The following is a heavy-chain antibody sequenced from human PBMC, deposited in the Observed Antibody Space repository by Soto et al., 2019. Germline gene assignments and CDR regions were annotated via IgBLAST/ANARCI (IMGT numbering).Heavy chain of an antibody. J-gene: IGHJ4*02. V-gene: IGHV1-69*06. D-gene: IGHD2-15*01. CDR3: ARKAHCSGGSCLDY. Sequence: SVKVSCKASGGTFSSYSISWVRQAPGQGLEWMGGIIPIFGTANYAQKFQGRVTITADKSTSTAYMELSSLRSEDTAVYYCARKAHCSGGSCLDYWGQGTLVTVSS. CDR2: IIPIFGTA. CDR1: GGTFSSYS.